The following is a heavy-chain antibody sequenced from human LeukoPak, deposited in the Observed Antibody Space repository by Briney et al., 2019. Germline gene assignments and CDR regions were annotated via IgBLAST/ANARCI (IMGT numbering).Heavy chain of an antibody. Sequence: SQTLSLTCAVSGGSISSGGYSWSWIRQPPGKGLEWIGYIYHSGSTYYNPSLKSRVTISVDRSKNQFSLKLSSVTAADTAVYYCDRGHVIDKVVDYWGEGTLVTVSS. CDR2: IYHSGST. CDR3: DRGHVIDKVVDY. J-gene: IGHJ4*02. V-gene: IGHV4-30-2*01. D-gene: IGHD2-21*01. CDR1: GGSISSGGYS.